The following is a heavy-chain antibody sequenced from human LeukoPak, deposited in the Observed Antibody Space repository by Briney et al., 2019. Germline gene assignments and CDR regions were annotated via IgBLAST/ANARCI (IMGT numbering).Heavy chain of an antibody. CDR1: GFTLKSNY. Sequence: AGGSLRLSCAASGFTLKSNYMSWVRQAPGEGLEGVSVIYSGGSTYYADSVRSRFAISRDNSENTLHLQMNSLRAEDTAVYYCASDQSGSYYEVRFDYWGQGTLVTVSS. V-gene: IGHV3-53*01. CDR3: ASDQSGSYYEVRFDY. D-gene: IGHD1-26*01. J-gene: IGHJ4*02. CDR2: IYSGGST.